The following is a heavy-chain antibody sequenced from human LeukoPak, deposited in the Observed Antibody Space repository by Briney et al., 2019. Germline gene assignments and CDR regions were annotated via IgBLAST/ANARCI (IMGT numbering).Heavy chain of an antibody. Sequence: SETLSLTCAVHGGSFSGYYWSWIRQPPGKGLEWIGEINHSGSTNYNPSLKSRVTISVDTSKNQFSLKLSSVTAADTAVYYCARGRRESTRPFDYWGQGTLVTVSS. CDR2: INHSGST. CDR1: GGSFSGYY. V-gene: IGHV4-34*01. D-gene: IGHD3-10*01. CDR3: ARGRRESTRPFDY. J-gene: IGHJ4*02.